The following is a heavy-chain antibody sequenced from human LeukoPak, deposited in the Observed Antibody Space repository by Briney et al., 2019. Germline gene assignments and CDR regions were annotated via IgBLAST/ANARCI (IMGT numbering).Heavy chain of an antibody. D-gene: IGHD6-13*01. Sequence: GGSLRLFCAASGFTFSSYEMNWVRQAPGKGLEWVSYISSSGSTIYYADSVKGRFTISRDNPNNSLYLKMNSLRAEDTAVYYCARVFKARQSSSWPHLDYWGQGNLVTVSS. J-gene: IGHJ4*02. V-gene: IGHV3-48*03. CDR1: GFTFSSYE. CDR3: ARVFKARQSSSWPHLDY. CDR2: ISSSGSTI.